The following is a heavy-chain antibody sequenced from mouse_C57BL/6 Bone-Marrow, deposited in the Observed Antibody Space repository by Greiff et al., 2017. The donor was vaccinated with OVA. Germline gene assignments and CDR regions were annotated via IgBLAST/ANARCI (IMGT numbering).Heavy chain of an antibody. CDR1: GYTFTSYW. CDR2: INPSDSDT. D-gene: IGHD1-1*01. Sequence: VQLQQPGAELVKPGASVKVSCKASGYTFTSYWMHWVKQRPGQGLEWIGRINPSDSDTNYNQKFKGKATLAVAKSSSTAYMQLSSLTSEDSAVYYCAIEGIYYPMDYWGQGTSVTVSS. J-gene: IGHJ4*01. V-gene: IGHV1-74*01. CDR3: AIEGIYYPMDY.